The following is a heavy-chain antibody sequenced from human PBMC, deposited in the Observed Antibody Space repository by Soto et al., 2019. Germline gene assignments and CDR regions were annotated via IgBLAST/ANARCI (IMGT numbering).Heavy chain of an antibody. CDR3: ARGDYYDTSGPFSDAFDI. V-gene: IGHV3-7*04. D-gene: IGHD3-22*01. J-gene: IGHJ3*02. Sequence: TGGSLRLSCAASGFTFSTYWMSWVRQAPGKGLEWVANIKPDGSEKWYVDSVKGRFTISRDNAKNSLYLQMNSLRAEDTAVYYCARGDYYDTSGPFSDAFDIWSQGTMVTV. CDR1: GFTFSTYW. CDR2: IKPDGSEK.